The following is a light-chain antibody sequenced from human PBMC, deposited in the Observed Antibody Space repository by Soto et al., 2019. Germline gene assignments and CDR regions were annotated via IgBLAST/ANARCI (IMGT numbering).Light chain of an antibody. Sequence: DIQMTQSPSSLSASVGDRVTITCQASQDITNFLNWYQQKPGKAPKLLIYDASNLEAGVPSRFSGSGSGTDFTFTISNLQPEDVATYYCQQYDILLTFGGGTKVEIK. CDR2: DAS. V-gene: IGKV1-33*01. J-gene: IGKJ4*01. CDR1: QDITNF. CDR3: QQYDILLT.